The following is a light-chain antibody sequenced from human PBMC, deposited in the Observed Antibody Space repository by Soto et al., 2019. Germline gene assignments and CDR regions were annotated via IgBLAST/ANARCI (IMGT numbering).Light chain of an antibody. CDR2: DAA. V-gene: IGKV3-11*01. CDR3: LHRIDSVP. CDR1: QSVSIY. J-gene: IGKJ3*01. Sequence: EILLPPYQAPPFWFPGKRATLSCRASQSVSIYLAWYQQKPGQAPRLLIYDAANRATVIPARFSGSGSGTDFTLTSSILETEDTPVYYCLHRIDSVPSGHGTKADIK.